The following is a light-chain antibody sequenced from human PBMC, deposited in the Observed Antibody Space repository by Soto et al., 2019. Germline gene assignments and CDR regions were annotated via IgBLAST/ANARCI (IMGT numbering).Light chain of an antibody. CDR3: QQYNNWPPSII. J-gene: IGKJ5*01. Sequence: VMTQSPATLSVSPGERATLSCRASESVSSNLAWYQQRPGQAPRLLIYGASTRATDTPVRFRGSGSGTEFTLTISSLQSEDFSVHYCQQYNNWPPSIIFGQGTRLEIK. V-gene: IGKV3-15*01. CDR2: GAS. CDR1: ESVSSN.